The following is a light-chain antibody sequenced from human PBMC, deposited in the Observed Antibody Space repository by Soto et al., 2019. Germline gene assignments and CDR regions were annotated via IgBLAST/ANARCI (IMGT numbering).Light chain of an antibody. Sequence: QSALTQPPSVSGSPGQSVTISCTGTSSDVGGYNYVSWYQQHPGTAPKLIIYDVSNRPSGVSNRFSGSKSGTTASLTISGLQAEDEADYYCSSYTSSSTPPYVFGTGTKLTVL. J-gene: IGLJ1*01. V-gene: IGLV2-14*01. CDR2: DVS. CDR3: SSYTSSSTPPYV. CDR1: SSDVGGYNY.